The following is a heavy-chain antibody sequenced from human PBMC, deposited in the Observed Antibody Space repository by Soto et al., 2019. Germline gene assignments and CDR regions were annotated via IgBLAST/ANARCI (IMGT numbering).Heavy chain of an antibody. CDR1: GYSFAGYW. CDR2: IDPSDSQT. J-gene: IGHJ6*02. CDR3: ARRGSSSTPIDYYYYGMDV. D-gene: IGHD6-13*01. Sequence: SLKISCKGSGYSFAGYWITWVRQKPGKGLEWMGRIDPSDSQTYYSPSFQGQVTISADKSISTAYLQWSSLKASDTAMYYCARRGSSSTPIDYYYYGMDVWGQGTTVTVSS. V-gene: IGHV5-10-1*04.